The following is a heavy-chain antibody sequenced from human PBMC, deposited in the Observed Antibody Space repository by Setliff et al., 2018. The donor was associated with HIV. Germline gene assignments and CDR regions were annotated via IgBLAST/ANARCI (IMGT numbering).Heavy chain of an antibody. CDR3: ARESDRQWLVPGAFDI. CDR2: VHYSGTT. J-gene: IGHJ3*02. CDR1: GGSISSSSYY. Sequence: SETLSLTCTISGGSISSSSYYWGWIRQPPGRGPEWIGSVHYSGTTYYNPSLKSRVAISLETSKNQFSLELSSVTVADTAIYYCARESDRQWLVPGAFDIWGQGTMVTVSS. V-gene: IGHV4-39*07. D-gene: IGHD6-19*01.